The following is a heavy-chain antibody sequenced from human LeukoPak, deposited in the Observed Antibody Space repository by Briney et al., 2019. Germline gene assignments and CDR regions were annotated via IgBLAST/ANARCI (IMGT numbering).Heavy chain of an antibody. Sequence: AGGSLRLSCAASGFTFSSYGMHWVRQAPGKGLEWVAVIWYGGSNKYYADSVKGRFTISRDNAKNTLYLQMNSLRAEDTAVYYCVTGRTNYNAFHIWGQGTMVTVSS. CDR3: VTGRTNYNAFHI. CDR2: IWYGGSNK. J-gene: IGHJ3*02. D-gene: IGHD1-14*01. CDR1: GFTFSSYG. V-gene: IGHV3-33*03.